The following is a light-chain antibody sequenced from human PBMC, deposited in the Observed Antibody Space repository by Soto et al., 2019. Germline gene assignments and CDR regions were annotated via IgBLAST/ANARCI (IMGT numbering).Light chain of an antibody. CDR3: QQANSFPIT. CDR2: AAS. Sequence: DIQMTQSPSSVSASVGDRVTLTCRASQGISNSLAWYQQKPGKAPKLLIYAASSLQSGVPSRFGGSGSGTDFTLTIDSLQPEEFATYFCQQANSFPITFGQGTRLEIK. V-gene: IGKV1D-12*01. J-gene: IGKJ5*01. CDR1: QGISNS.